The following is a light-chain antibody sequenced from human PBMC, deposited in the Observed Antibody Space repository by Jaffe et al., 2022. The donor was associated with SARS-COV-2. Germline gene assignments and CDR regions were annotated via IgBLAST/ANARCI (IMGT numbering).Light chain of an antibody. CDR2: GAS. J-gene: IGKJ1*01. Sequence: EIVLTQSPGTLSLSPGERATLSCRASQTVRSSFLAWYQQKPGQAPRLVINGASSRAIGVPDRFSGSGSGTDFTLIISRLEPEDFAVYYCQQYGSSPGTFGQGTKVEIK. CDR3: QQYGSSPGT. V-gene: IGKV3-20*01. CDR1: QTVRSSF.